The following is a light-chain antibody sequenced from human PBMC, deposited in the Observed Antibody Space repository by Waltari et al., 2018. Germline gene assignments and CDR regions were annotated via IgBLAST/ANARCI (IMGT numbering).Light chain of an antibody. V-gene: IGKV1-33*01. J-gene: IGKJ5*01. CDR1: EDITNY. Sequence: IQMTQSPSSLSASVGDRVTITCQATEDITNYLNWYQQKPGKAPKLLIYEASNLETGVPSRFSGSGSGTDFTFAISSLQPEDVATYYCQQYHDLPTFGQGTRLEIK. CDR3: QQYHDLPT. CDR2: EAS.